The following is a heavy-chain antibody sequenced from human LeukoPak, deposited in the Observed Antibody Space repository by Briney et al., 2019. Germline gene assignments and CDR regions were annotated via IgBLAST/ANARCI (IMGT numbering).Heavy chain of an antibody. CDR2: IYRSGST. D-gene: IGHD2-2*01. J-gene: IGHJ5*02. Sequence: SETLSLTCAVSGGSISSSNWWSWVRQPPGKGLEWIGEIYRSGSTNYNPSLKCRVTISVDKSKNQFSLKLSSVTAADTAVYYCARVGYCSSTSCQGWFDPWGQGTLVTVSS. CDR3: ARVGYCSSTSCQGWFDP. CDR1: GGSISSSNW. V-gene: IGHV4-4*02.